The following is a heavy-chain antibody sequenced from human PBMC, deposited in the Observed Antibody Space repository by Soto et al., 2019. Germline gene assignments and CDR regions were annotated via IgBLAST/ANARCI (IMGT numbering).Heavy chain of an antibody. J-gene: IGHJ6*02. CDR1: GFTFSSYA. D-gene: IGHD2-2*01. Sequence: GGSLRLSCAASGFTFSSYAMRWVRQAPGKGLEWVAVISYDGSNKYYADSVKGRFTISRDNSKNTLYLQMNSLRAEDTAVYYCARDRRSSTPDYYYYGMDVWGQGTTVTVYS. V-gene: IGHV3-30-3*01. CDR3: ARDRRSSTPDYYYYGMDV. CDR2: ISYDGSNK.